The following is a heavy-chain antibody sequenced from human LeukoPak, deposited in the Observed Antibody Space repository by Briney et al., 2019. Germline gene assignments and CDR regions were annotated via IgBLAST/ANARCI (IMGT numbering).Heavy chain of an antibody. Sequence: GGSLRLSCAASGFTFSSYSMNWVRQAPGKGLEWVSSISSSSSYIYYADSVKGRFAISRDNAKNSLYLQMNSLRAEDTAVYYCARDHRDGYNAGDTFDIWGQGTMVTVSS. CDR2: ISSSSSYI. J-gene: IGHJ3*02. D-gene: IGHD5-24*01. CDR3: ARDHRDGYNAGDTFDI. CDR1: GFTFSSYS. V-gene: IGHV3-21*01.